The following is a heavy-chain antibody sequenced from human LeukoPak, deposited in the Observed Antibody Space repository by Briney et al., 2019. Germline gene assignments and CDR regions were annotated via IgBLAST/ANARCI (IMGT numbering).Heavy chain of an antibody. J-gene: IGHJ4*02. V-gene: IGHV3-21*01. Sequence: GGSLRLSCAASGFTFSSYSMNWVRQAPGKGLEWVSSISSSSSYIYYADSVKGRFTTSRDNAKNSLYLQMNSLRAEDTAVYYCARDLALVGTGVRLDYWGQGTLVTVSS. CDR2: ISSSSSYI. CDR3: ARDLALVGTGVRLDY. D-gene: IGHD1-26*01. CDR1: GFTFSSYS.